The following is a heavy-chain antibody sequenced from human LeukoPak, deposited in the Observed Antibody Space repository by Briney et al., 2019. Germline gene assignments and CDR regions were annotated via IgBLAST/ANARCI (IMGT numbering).Heavy chain of an antibody. CDR2: IFYSGST. Sequence: SETLSLTCTVSGGSISSYYWSWIRQPPGKGLEWIGYIFYSGSTNYNPSLKSRVTISVDTSKNQFSLNLSSVTAADTAVYYCARGARGSYSYWGRGTLVTVSS. V-gene: IGHV4-59*08. CDR3: ARGARGSYSY. D-gene: IGHD1-26*01. CDR1: GGSISSYY. J-gene: IGHJ4*02.